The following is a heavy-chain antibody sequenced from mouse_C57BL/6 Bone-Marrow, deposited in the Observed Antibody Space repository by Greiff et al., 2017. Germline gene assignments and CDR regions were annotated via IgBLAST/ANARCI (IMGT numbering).Heavy chain of an antibody. Sequence: QVQLQQSGAELVRPGASVKLSCKASGYTFTDYYINWVKQRPGQGLEWIARIYPGSGNTYYNEKFKGKATLTAEKSSSTAYMQLSSLTSEDSAVYVWARGDYGSSYWDIDVGGTGTTVTVSS. V-gene: IGHV1-76*01. CDR3: ARGDYGSSYWDIDV. J-gene: IGHJ1*03. D-gene: IGHD1-1*01. CDR1: GYTFTDYY. CDR2: IYPGSGNT.